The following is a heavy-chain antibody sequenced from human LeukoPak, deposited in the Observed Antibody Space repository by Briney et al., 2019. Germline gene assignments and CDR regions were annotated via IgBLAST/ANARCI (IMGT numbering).Heavy chain of an antibody. J-gene: IGHJ3*02. V-gene: IGHV4-39*01. CDR3: ARHLTRYIVGATTDAFDI. CDR1: GGSISSSSYY. Sequence: SETLSLTCTVSGGSISSSSYYWGWIRQPPGKGLEWIGSIYYSGSTCYNPSLKSRVTISVDTSKNQFSLKLSSVTAADTAVYYCARHLTRYIVGATTDAFDIWGQGTMVTVSS. CDR2: IYYSGST. D-gene: IGHD1-26*01.